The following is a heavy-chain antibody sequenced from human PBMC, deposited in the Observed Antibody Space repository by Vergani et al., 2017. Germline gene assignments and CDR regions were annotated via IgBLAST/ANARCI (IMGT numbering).Heavy chain of an antibody. CDR1: GFTFSSYW. CDR2: IKQDGSEK. V-gene: IGHV3-7*04. J-gene: IGHJ4*02. CDR3: AREGGDGYNWGSTFGFDY. Sequence: EVQLVESGGGLVQPGGSLRLSCAASGFTFSSYWMSWVRQAPGKGLEWVANIKQDGSEKYYVDSVKGRFTISRDNAKNSLYLQMNSLRAEATAVYYCAREGGDGYNWGSTFGFDYWGQGTLVTVSS. D-gene: IGHD5-24*01.